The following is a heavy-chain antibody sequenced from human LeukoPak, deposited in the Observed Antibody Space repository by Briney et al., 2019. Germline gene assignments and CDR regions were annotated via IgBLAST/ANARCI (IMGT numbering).Heavy chain of an antibody. CDR2: IKQDGSEK. CDR1: GFTFSWYW. CDR3: ARDLRGKGDAFDI. J-gene: IGHJ3*02. Sequence: GGSLRLSCAASGFTFSWYWMSWVRQAPGKGLEWMANIKQDGSEKYYVDSVKGRFTISRDNAKNSLSLQMNSLRAEDTAVYYCARDLRGKGDAFDIWGQGTMVTVSS. V-gene: IGHV3-7*04.